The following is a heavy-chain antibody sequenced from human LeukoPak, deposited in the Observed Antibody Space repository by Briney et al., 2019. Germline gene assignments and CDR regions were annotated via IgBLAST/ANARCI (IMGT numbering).Heavy chain of an antibody. CDR2: ISGSGGST. CDR3: ARSSSGWYYFDY. J-gene: IGHJ4*02. CDR1: GFTFSSYA. D-gene: IGHD6-19*01. V-gene: IGHV3-23*01. Sequence: GGSLRLSCAASGFTFSSYAMSWVRQAPGKGLEWVSAISGSGGSTYYADSVKGRFTISRDNAKNSLFLQMNSLRAEDTAVFYCARSSSGWYYFDYWGQGTLVTVSS.